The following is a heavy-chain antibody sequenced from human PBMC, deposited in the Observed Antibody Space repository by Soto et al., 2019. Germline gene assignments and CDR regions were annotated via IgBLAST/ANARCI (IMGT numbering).Heavy chain of an antibody. CDR1: GFTFSSYA. V-gene: IGHV3-64D*06. D-gene: IGHD6-13*01. CDR2: ISSNGGST. J-gene: IGHJ6*02. CDR3: VKGLAGTFYYYGMDV. Sequence: GGSLRLSCSASGFTFSSYAMHWVRQAPGKGLEYVSAISSNGGSTYYADSVKGRFTISRDNSKNTLYLQMSSLRAEDTAVYYCVKGLAGTFYYYGMDVWGQGTTVTVSS.